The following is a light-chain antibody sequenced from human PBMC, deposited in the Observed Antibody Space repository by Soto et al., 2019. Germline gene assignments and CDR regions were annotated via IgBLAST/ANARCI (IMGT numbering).Light chain of an antibody. CDR2: AAS. CDR3: QQYYSYPRT. J-gene: IGKJ1*01. V-gene: IGKV1-8*01. Sequence: AIRMTQSPSSFSASTGDRVTITCRASQGISSYLAWYQQKPGKAPKLLIYAASTLQSGVPSRFSSSASGTDFTLTISCLQSEDFATYYCQQYYSYPRTFGQGTKVEIK. CDR1: QGISSY.